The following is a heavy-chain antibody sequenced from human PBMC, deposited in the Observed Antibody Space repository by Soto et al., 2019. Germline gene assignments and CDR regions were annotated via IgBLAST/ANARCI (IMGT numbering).Heavy chain of an antibody. V-gene: IGHV3-11*01. CDR1: GFTFSDYY. CDR2: ISGSGDTI. CDR3: ASDPYYYASGF. J-gene: IGHJ4*02. D-gene: IGHD3-10*01. Sequence: PVGSLRLSCAASGFTFSDYYMTWIRQPPGKGLEWVSYISGSGDTIYYADSVKGRFTVSRDNARNSLYLQMNSLRAEDTAFYYCASDPYYYASGFWGQGTLVTVSS.